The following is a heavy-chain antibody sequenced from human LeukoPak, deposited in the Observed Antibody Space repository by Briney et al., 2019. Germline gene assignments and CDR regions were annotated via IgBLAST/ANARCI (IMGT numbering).Heavy chain of an antibody. Sequence: QPGRSLRLSCAASGFTFSNYAMHWVRQAPGKGLEWVTTMSSDVSKKYYAESVKGRLTISRDNPKNTLYPQMDSLRTEDTAVYYCVKDRTSSWSFDYWGQGTLVTVSS. CDR2: MSSDVSKK. V-gene: IGHV3-30*18. CDR3: VKDRTSSWSFDY. D-gene: IGHD6-13*01. J-gene: IGHJ4*02. CDR1: GFTFSNYA.